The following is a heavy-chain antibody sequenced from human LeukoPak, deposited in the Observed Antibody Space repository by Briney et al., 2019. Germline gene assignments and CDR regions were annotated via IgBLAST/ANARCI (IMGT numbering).Heavy chain of an antibody. J-gene: IGHJ4*02. CDR3: ARGEAVAGTILDY. V-gene: IGHV3-23*01. Sequence: GGSLRLSCAASGFTFSSYSMNWVRQAPGKGLEWVSTITGSGGSTYYADSVKGRFTISRDNSKNTLYLQMNSLRAEDTAVYYCARGEAVAGTILDYWGQGTLVTVSS. D-gene: IGHD6-19*01. CDR2: ITGSGGST. CDR1: GFTFSSYS.